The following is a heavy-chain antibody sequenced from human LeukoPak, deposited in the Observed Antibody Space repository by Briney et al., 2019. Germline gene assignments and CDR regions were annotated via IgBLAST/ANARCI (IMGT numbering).Heavy chain of an antibody. CDR3: ARKPDY. Sequence: GGSLRLSCAASGFTVSSNYMTWVRQAPGKGLEWVSVIFIVGSAYYPDSVKGRFTISRDNSKNTLYLQMNSLRADDRAICYCARKPDYWGQGTLVTVSS. V-gene: IGHV3-66*01. CDR1: GFTVSSNY. J-gene: IGHJ4*02. CDR2: IFIVGSA.